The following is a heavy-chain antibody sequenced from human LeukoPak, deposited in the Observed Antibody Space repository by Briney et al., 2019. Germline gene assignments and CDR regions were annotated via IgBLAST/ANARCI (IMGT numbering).Heavy chain of an antibody. CDR3: ARGEVVLRYFDWLPQVHDAFDI. V-gene: IGHV4-34*01. J-gene: IGHJ3*02. CDR2: INHSGST. CDR1: GGSFSGYY. Sequence: SETLSLTCAVYGGSFSGYYWSWIRQPPGKGLEWIGEINHSGSTNYNPSLKSRVTISVDTSKNQFSLKLSSVTAADTAVYYCARGEVVLRYFDWLPQVHDAFDIWGQGTMATVSS. D-gene: IGHD3-9*01.